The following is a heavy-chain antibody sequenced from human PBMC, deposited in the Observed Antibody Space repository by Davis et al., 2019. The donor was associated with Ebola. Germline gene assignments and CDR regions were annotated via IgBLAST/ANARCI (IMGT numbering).Heavy chain of an antibody. Sequence: GESLKISCAASGFTFSSYWMSWVRQAPGKGLEWVAVISYDASNKYYADSVKGRFTISRDNSKNTLYLQMKSLRAEDTAVYYCARVSDYYDSSGYPPYYYAMDVWGKGTTVTVSS. D-gene: IGHD3-22*01. V-gene: IGHV3-30-3*01. CDR2: ISYDASNK. CDR1: GFTFSSYW. J-gene: IGHJ6*04. CDR3: ARVSDYYDSSGYPPYYYAMDV.